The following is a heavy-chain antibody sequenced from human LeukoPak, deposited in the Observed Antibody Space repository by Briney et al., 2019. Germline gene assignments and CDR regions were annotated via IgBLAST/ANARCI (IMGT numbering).Heavy chain of an antibody. Sequence: SETLSLTCTVSGGSISSYYWSWTRQPPGKGLEWIGYIYTSGSTNYNPSLKSRVTISVDTSKNQFSLKLSSVTAADTAVYYCASYYSSSSYFDYWGQGTLVTVSS. CDR3: ASYYSSSSYFDY. D-gene: IGHD6-6*01. J-gene: IGHJ4*02. CDR1: GGSISSYY. CDR2: IYTSGST. V-gene: IGHV4-4*09.